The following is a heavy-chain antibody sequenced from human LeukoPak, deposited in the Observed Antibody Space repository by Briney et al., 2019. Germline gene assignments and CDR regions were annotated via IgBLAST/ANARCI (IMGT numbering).Heavy chain of an antibody. CDR1: GGSFSGYY. Sequence: SETLSLTCAVYGGSFSGYYWSWIRQPPGKGLEWIGEINHSGSTNYNPSLKSRVTISVDTSKNQFSLKLSSVTAADTAVYYCAGCDSSGYYYYDYWGQGTLVTVFS. J-gene: IGHJ4*02. V-gene: IGHV4-34*01. D-gene: IGHD3-22*01. CDR2: INHSGST. CDR3: AGCDSSGYYYYDY.